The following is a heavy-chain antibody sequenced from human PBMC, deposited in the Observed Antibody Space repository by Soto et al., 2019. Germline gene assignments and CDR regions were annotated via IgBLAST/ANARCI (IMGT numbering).Heavy chain of an antibody. CDR1: GFTFSSYG. J-gene: IGHJ4*02. CDR3: AKDRAVAAAGKAFFDY. V-gene: IGHV3-30*18. D-gene: IGHD6-13*01. CDR2: ISYDGSNK. Sequence: QVQLVESGGGVVQPGRSLRLSCAASGFTFSSYGMHWVRQAPGKGLEWVAVISYDGSNKYYADSVKGRFTISRDNTKNAQYLQMNRLRAEDTVVYYCAKDRAVAAAGKAFFDYWGQGTLVTVSS.